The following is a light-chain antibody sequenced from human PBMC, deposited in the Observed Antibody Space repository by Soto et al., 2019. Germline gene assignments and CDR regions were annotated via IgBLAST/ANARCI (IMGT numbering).Light chain of an antibody. CDR2: EDN. CDR3: QSYDTSNPLV. V-gene: IGLV6-57*01. J-gene: IGLJ3*02. CDR1: SGSIGSSY. Sequence: NFMLTQPHSVSASPGKTVTISCTRSSGSIGSSYVQWYQQRPGSSPTTVILEDNQRPTGVPVRFSGSIDSSSNSASLVISGLRTEDEADYYCQSYDTSNPLVFGGGTKLTVL.